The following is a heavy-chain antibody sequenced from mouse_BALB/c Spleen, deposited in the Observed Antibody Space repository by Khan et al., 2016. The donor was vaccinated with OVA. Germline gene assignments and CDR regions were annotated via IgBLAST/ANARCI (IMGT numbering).Heavy chain of an antibody. V-gene: IGHV9-1*02. CDR1: GYTFTNYR. CDR3: ARETSFWYFDA. Sequence: QIQLVQSGPELKKPGETVKISCKAVGYTFTNYRMNWMKQAPEKGLKWMGWINTHTGEPTYGDDFKGRFAFSLENSATTAYLQIHNLKDEDMATDFCARETSFWYFDAWGAGTTVTVSS. CDR2: INTHTGEP. D-gene: IGHD1-3*01. J-gene: IGHJ1*01.